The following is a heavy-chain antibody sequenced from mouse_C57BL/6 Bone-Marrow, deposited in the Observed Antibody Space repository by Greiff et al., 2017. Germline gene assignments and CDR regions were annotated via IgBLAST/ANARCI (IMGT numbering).Heavy chain of an antibody. CDR2: LYPGDGDT. D-gene: IGHD2-1*01. Sequence: VQLVEPGPELVKPGASVKISCKASGYAFSSSWMTWVKQRPGKGLEWIGRLYPGDGDTNYNGKFKGKATLTADKSSSTAYMQLSSLTSEDSAVYFCARGGGNYEYFDVWGTGTTVTVSS. CDR3: ARGGGNYEYFDV. V-gene: IGHV1-82*01. CDR1: GYAFSSSW. J-gene: IGHJ1*03.